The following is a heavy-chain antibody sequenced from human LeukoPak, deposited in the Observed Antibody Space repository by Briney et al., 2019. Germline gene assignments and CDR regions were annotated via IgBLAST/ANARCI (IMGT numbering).Heavy chain of an antibody. CDR2: IYPDDSDT. V-gene: IGHV5-51*03. J-gene: IGHJ4*02. Sequence: GESLKISCKGSGYTFPYYWIAWVRQMPGKGLEWMGIIYPDDSDTRYSPSFQGLVTISADKSITTAYLQWSSLKASDTAMYYCARLRSSSWYTVDYWGQGTLVTVYS. CDR1: GYTFPYYW. CDR3: ARLRSSSWYTVDY. D-gene: IGHD6-13*01.